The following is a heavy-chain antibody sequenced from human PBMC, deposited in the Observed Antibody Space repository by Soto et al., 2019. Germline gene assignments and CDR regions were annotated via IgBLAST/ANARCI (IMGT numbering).Heavy chain of an antibody. J-gene: IGHJ4*02. CDR2: ISGSGGST. CDR3: AKDLGGRGGVIVIGVYYFDY. V-gene: IGHV3-23*01. Sequence: GGSLRLSCAASGFTFSSYAMSWVRQAPGKGLEWVSAISGSGGSTYYADSVKGRFTISRDNSKNTLYLQMNSLRAEDRAVYYCAKDLGGRGGVIVIGVYYFDYWGQGTLVTVSS. CDR1: GFTFSSYA. D-gene: IGHD3-16*02.